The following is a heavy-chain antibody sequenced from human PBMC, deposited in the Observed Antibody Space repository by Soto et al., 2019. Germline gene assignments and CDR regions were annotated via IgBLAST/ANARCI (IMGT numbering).Heavy chain of an antibody. J-gene: IGHJ4*02. CDR1: GFNFTSSA. CDR2: ISGSGGNI. Sequence: GPALRLSCAPSGFNFTSSAMNWFRQTPGKGLEWVSAISGSGGNIYYTDSVRGRFTISRDNSKNTLYLQMSSLRAEDTAVYYCAKIVNIVPKWSDYWGQGTLVTVS. CDR3: AKIVNIVPKWSDY. V-gene: IGHV3-23*01. D-gene: IGHD2-15*01.